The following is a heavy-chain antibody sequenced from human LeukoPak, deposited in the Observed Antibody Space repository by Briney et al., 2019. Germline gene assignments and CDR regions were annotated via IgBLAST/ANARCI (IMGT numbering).Heavy chain of an antibody. V-gene: IGHV4-59*01. CDR3: ARAQVGATILDY. CDR1: GGSISSYY. CDR2: IYYSGST. D-gene: IGHD1-26*01. Sequence: SETLSLTCTVSGGSISSYYWSWIRQPPGKGLAWIGYIYYSGSTNYNPSLKSRVTISVDTSKNQFSLKLSSVTAADTAVYYCARAQVGATILDYWGQGTLVTVSS. J-gene: IGHJ4*02.